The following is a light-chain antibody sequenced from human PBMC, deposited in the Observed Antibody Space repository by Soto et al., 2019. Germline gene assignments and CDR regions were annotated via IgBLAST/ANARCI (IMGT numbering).Light chain of an antibody. J-gene: IGKJ3*01. CDR2: GAS. V-gene: IGKV3-20*01. CDR3: QQYGSSPPFT. Sequence: EIVLTQSPGTLSLSPGERATLSCRASHSVSSSYLGWYQQKPGQAPRLLIYGASGRATGIPDRFSGSGSGTDFTLTISRLEPVDFAVYYCQQYGSSPPFTFGPGTKVDIK. CDR1: HSVSSSY.